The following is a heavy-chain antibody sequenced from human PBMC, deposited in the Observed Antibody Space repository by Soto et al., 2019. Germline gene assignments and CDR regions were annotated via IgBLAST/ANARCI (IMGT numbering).Heavy chain of an antibody. CDR1: GFTFSSYG. CDR3: AKDLSGSPYYYYGMDV. CDR2: ISYDGSNK. D-gene: IGHD3-10*01. Sequence: QVQLVESGGGVVQPGRSLRLSCAASGFTFSSYGMHWVRQAPGKGLEWVAVISYDGSNKYYADSVKGRFTISRDNSKNTLYLQMNSLRAEDTAVYYCAKDLSGSPYYYYGMDVWGQGTTVTVSS. V-gene: IGHV3-30*18. J-gene: IGHJ6*02.